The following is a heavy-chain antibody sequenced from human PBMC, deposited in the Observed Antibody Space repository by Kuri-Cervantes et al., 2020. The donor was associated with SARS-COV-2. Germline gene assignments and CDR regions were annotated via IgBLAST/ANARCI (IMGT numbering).Heavy chain of an antibody. CDR1: GFTFSNYA. CDR2: IWYDGKNE. Sequence: GGSLRLSCVASGFTFSNYAIHWVRQAPGKGLEWVAVIWYDGKNEYYAGSVKGRFTISRDNSRNTVLLQMNILRAEDTAIYYCARGGANYYMDVWGTGTPVTVSS. J-gene: IGHJ6*03. V-gene: IGHV3-33*08. D-gene: IGHD3-16*01. CDR3: ARGGANYYMDV.